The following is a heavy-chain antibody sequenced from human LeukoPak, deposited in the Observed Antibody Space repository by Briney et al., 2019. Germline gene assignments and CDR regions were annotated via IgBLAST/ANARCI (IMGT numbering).Heavy chain of an antibody. J-gene: IGHJ6*03. D-gene: IGHD3-22*01. CDR3: ARGRYYDSSGYYSRRYYYYMDV. Sequence: PGGSLRLSCAASGFTFNSYAMSWVRQPPGKGLEWIGEINHSGSTNYNPSLKSRVTISVDTSKNQFSLKLSSVTAADTAVYYCARGRYYDSSGYYSRRYYYYMDVWGKGTTVTVSS. V-gene: IGHV4-34*01. CDR2: INHSGST. CDR1: GFTFNSYA.